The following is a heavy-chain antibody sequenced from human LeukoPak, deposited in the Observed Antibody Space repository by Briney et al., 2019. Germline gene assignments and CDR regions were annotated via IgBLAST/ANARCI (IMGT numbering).Heavy chain of an antibody. Sequence: SETLSLTCAVYGGSFSGYYWSWIRQPPGKGLEWIGEFCHCGSTNYNPSLKSRATISVDKSKSQFSLKLNSVSAADTAVYYCVRNGRHYFDFWGQGTLVTVSS. CDR1: GGSFSGYY. CDR3: VRNGRHYFDF. V-gene: IGHV4-34*01. CDR2: FCHCGST. J-gene: IGHJ4*02. D-gene: IGHD2-8*01.